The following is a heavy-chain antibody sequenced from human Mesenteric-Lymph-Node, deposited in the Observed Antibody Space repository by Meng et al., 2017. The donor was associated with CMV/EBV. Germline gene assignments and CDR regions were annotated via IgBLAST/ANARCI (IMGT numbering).Heavy chain of an antibody. CDR1: GYRFTGYY. CDR3: ARELAVAGTFGY. J-gene: IGHJ4*02. D-gene: IGHD6-19*01. Sequence: SCKGSGYRFTGYYMHWVRQAPGQGLEWMGGIIPISGTVNYAQKFQDRVTITTDDSRGIAYMELRSLRSGDTAVYYCARELAVAGTFGYWGQGTLVTVSS. V-gene: IGHV1-69*05. CDR2: IIPISGTV.